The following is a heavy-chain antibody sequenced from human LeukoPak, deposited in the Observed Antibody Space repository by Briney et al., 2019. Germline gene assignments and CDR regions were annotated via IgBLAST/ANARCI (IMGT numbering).Heavy chain of an antibody. CDR3: VRAFYDGSGYYSHFDY. D-gene: IGHD3-22*01. CDR2: ITRSSIYT. J-gene: IGHJ4*02. Sequence: GGSLRLSCAASGFTVSSNYMSWVRQAPGKGLEWISSITRSSIYTYYADSVKGRFTISRDNAKKSLYLQMNSLRTEDTAVYYCVRAFYDGSGYYSHFDYWGQGTLVTVSS. V-gene: IGHV3-21*01. CDR1: GFTVSSNY.